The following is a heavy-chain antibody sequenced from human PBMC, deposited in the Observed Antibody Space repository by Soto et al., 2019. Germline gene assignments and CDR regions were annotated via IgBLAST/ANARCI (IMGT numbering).Heavy chain of an antibody. CDR1: GYTFTSYG. J-gene: IGHJ4*02. CDR2: ISAYNGNT. Sequence: AASVKVSCKASGYTFTSYGISWVRQAPGQGLEWMGWISAYNGNTNYAQKLQGRVTMTADTSTSTAYMELRSLRSDDTAVYYCAIDLQQLVPLDYWGQATLVTLSS. V-gene: IGHV1-18*01. D-gene: IGHD6-6*01. CDR3: AIDLQQLVPLDY.